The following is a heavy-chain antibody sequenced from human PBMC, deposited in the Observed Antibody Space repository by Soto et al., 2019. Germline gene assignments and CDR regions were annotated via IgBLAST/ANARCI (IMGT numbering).Heavy chain of an antibody. J-gene: IGHJ6*02. CDR2: ISYDGSNK. Sequence: QVQLVESGGGVVQPGRSLRLSCAASGFTFSSYAMHWVRQAPGKGLEWVAVISYDGSNKYYADSVKGRFTISRDNSKNTLYLQMNSLRAEDTAVYYCARDSYYDFWSGYYDYYYYYGMDVWGQGTTVTVSS. V-gene: IGHV3-30-3*01. CDR3: ARDSYYDFWSGYYDYYYYYGMDV. CDR1: GFTFSSYA. D-gene: IGHD3-3*01.